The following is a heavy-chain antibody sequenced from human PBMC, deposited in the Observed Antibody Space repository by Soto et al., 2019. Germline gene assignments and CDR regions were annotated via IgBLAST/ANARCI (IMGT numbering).Heavy chain of an antibody. CDR3: ARTFYDTVVTRPSKVHL. CDR2: IHHSGRT. D-gene: IGHD3-16*01. V-gene: IGHV4-59*01. Sequence: ETLSLTCTSSGDSLRTYHWNLTRRAPGKGLEWIGYIHHSGRTNYNPSLRGRVTISVDTSKNQFSLKLTSVTAADSAIYYCARTFYDTVVTRPSKVHLWGPVVLFTVS. J-gene: IGHJ2*01. CDR1: GDSLRTYH.